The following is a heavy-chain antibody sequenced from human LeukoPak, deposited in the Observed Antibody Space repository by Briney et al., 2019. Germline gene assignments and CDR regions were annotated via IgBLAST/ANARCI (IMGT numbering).Heavy chain of an antibody. D-gene: IGHD7-27*01. Sequence: SETLSLTCTVSGGSVSSGTYFWTWVRQPPGKGLEWIGHIHYSVTTNYNPSLKSRVTMSLDTSKNQFSLKLTSVTAADTAIYFCARWGTYWGQGILVTVSS. CDR1: GGSVSSGTYF. CDR3: ARWGTY. V-gene: IGHV4-61*01. CDR2: IHYSVTT. J-gene: IGHJ4*02.